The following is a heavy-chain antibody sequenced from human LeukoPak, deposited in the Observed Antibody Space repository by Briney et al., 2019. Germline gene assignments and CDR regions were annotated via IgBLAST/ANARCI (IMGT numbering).Heavy chain of an antibody. V-gene: IGHV1-69-2*01. J-gene: IGHJ4*02. CDR1: GYTLSDNY. Sequence: ASVKVSCKASGYTLSDNYMHWVQQAPGKGPEWVGRVDPSDGETIYAEKFRGRVTIIADTSTDTSYMELSSLRSGDTATYYCARGGADYDIRGGHYLGYWGQGTLVTVSS. CDR2: VDPSDGET. D-gene: IGHD3-3*01. CDR3: ARGGADYDIRGGHYLGY.